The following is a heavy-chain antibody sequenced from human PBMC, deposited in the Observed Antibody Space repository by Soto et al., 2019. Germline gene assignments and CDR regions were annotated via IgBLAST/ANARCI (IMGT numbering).Heavy chain of an antibody. CDR2: ISYDGNNK. CDR1: GFTFSSFT. J-gene: IGHJ5*02. D-gene: IGHD3-10*01. V-gene: IGHV3-30-3*01. Sequence: QVQLVESGEGVVQPGRSLTLSCAASGFTFSSFTMHWVRQAPGKGLEWVAVISYDGNNKKYADSVRGRFTISRDNSKNTLFLQMNSLKAEDTAVYYCVRERDFGSEDYYNCAYNYFDPWGQGTLVTVSS. CDR3: VRERDFGSEDYYNCAYNYFDP.